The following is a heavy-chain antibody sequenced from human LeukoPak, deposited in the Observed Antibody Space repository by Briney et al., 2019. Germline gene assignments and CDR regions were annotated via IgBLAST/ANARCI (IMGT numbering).Heavy chain of an antibody. Sequence: GGSLCLSCAASGFTFSSYAMSWVRQAPGKGLGWVSAVSRSAGTTYYADSVEGRFTISRDNSKNTLYLQMNSLRAEDTGLYYCARTPLVRYFDSWGQGTLVTVSS. CDR3: ARTPLVRYFDS. CDR2: VSRSAGTT. D-gene: IGHD2-2*01. J-gene: IGHJ4*02. V-gene: IGHV3-23*01. CDR1: GFTFSSYA.